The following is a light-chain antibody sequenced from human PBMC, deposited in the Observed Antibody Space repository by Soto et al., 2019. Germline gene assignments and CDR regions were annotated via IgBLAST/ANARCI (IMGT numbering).Light chain of an antibody. V-gene: IGKV1-5*01. Sequence: DIQMTQSPSTLSASVGYRVTITCRASQSISTWLAWYQQKPGKAPNLLIYAASSLHSGVPPRFSGSGSGTEFTLTIASLQPDDFATYYCQQYNIHSTFGQGTKLEIK. CDR3: QQYNIHST. J-gene: IGKJ2*01. CDR2: AAS. CDR1: QSISTW.